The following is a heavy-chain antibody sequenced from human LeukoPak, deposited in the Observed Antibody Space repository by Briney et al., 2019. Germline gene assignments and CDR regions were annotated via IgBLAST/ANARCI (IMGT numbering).Heavy chain of an antibody. CDR2: INPNSGGT. CDR3: ATSSGYYPGYFGY. Sequence: ASVKVSCKASVYTFTGYYMHWVRQAPGQGLERMGRINPNSGGTNYAQKFQGRVTITADKSTSTAYMELSSLRSEDTAVYYCATSSGYYPGYFGYWGQGTLVTVSS. D-gene: IGHD3-22*01. J-gene: IGHJ4*02. CDR1: VYTFTGYY. V-gene: IGHV1-2*06.